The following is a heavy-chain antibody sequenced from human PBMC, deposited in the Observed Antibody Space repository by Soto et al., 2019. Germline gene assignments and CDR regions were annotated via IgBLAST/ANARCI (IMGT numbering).Heavy chain of an antibody. Sequence: GASVKVSCKTSGYTFTSYYMHWVRQAPGQGLEWMGIINPSGGSTSYAQKFQGRVTMTRDTSTSTVYMELSSLRSEDTAVYYCARVLRVLVSRAHDAFDIWGQGTMVTVSS. CDR1: GYTFTSYY. J-gene: IGHJ3*02. D-gene: IGHD2-2*01. CDR2: INPSGGST. CDR3: ARVLRVLVSRAHDAFDI. V-gene: IGHV1-46*01.